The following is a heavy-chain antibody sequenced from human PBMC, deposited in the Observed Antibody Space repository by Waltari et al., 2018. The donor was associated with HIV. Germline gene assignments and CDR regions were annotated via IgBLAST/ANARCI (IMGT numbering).Heavy chain of an antibody. V-gene: IGHV1-69*04. Sequence: QVQLVQSGAEVKKPGSSVKVSCKASGGTFSSYAISWVRQAPGQGLEWMGRIIPILGIANYAQKFQGRVTITADKSTSTAYMELSSLRSEDTAVYYCARFSPTPSIVGAISNDYWGQGTLVTVSS. D-gene: IGHD1-26*01. CDR1: GGTFSSYA. CDR3: ARFSPTPSIVGAISNDY. J-gene: IGHJ4*02. CDR2: IIPILGIA.